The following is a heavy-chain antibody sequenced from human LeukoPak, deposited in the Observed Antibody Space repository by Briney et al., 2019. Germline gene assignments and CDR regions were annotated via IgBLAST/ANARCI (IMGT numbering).Heavy chain of an antibody. D-gene: IGHD3-10*01. J-gene: IGHJ4*02. CDR3: AKNYYGSGSSSLDY. Sequence: PGGSLRLSCAASGFTFSSYGMHWVRQAPGKGLEWVAFIRYDGSNKYYADSVKGRFTISRDNSKNTLFLQMNSLRAEDTAAYYCAKNYYGSGSSSLDYWGQGTLVTVSS. V-gene: IGHV3-30*02. CDR1: GFTFSSYG. CDR2: IRYDGSNK.